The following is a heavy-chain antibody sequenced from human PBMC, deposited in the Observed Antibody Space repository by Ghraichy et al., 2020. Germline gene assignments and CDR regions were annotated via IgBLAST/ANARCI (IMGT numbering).Heavy chain of an antibody. Sequence: GESLNISCAASGYTFDDYAMTWVRQGPGKGLEWVSGIHWNGAGIGYADSVKGRFTISRDNAKNSLYLHMSSLRAEDTALYYCVKVAYCVSTSCYDAFHIWGQGTKVTVSS. CDR2: IHWNGAGI. CDR3: VKVAYCVSTSCYDAFHI. V-gene: IGHV3-20*04. CDR1: GYTFDDYA. D-gene: IGHD2-2*01. J-gene: IGHJ3*02.